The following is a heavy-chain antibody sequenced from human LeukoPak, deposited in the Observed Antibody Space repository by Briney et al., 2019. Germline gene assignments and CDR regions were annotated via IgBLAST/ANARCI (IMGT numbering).Heavy chain of an antibody. CDR1: GITLRNHG. D-gene: IGHD2-2*01. Sequence: GESLILSCAVSGITLRNHGMSWGRQAPGRGLGWVSGINWSGGSTGDADALRGGFTIYRDKARTSLYLQMDRLRAEHTALYYCARAPITSPFHFDHWGQGPLVPVSS. CDR3: ARAPITSPFHFDH. V-gene: IGHV3-20*04. CDR2: INWSGGST. J-gene: IGHJ4*02.